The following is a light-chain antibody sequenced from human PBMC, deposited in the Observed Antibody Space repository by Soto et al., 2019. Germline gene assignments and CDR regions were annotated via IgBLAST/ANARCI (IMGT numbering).Light chain of an antibody. Sequence: EIVLTQSPGTLSLSPGERATLSCRASLSVSSNNLAWYQQKPGQAPRLLIYGASSRATGVPDRFSGSGSGTDFTLTITRLEPEDFAVYYCHQYDGSLPFIFGPGTKVDIK. CDR3: HQYDGSLPFI. J-gene: IGKJ3*01. V-gene: IGKV3-20*01. CDR2: GAS. CDR1: LSVSSNN.